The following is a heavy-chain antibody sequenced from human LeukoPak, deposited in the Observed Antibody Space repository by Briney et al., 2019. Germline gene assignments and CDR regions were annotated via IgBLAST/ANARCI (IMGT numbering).Heavy chain of an antibody. CDR2: IQQDGSEK. D-gene: IGHD3-16*02. V-gene: IGHV3-7*01. J-gene: IGHJ4*02. Sequence: GGSLRLSCAASGFMFGSYWMTWVRQAPGKGLEWVANIQQDGSEKYYVDSVKGRFTISRDNAKNSLFLQMNSLRAEDTAVYYCARLTSVYDYVWGNYRPPDYWGQGTLVTVSS. CDR1: GFMFGSYW. CDR3: ARLTSVYDYVWGNYRPPDY.